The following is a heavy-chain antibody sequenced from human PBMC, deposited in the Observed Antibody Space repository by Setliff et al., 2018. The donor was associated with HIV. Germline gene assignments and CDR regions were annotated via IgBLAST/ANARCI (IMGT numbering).Heavy chain of an antibody. CDR1: GGSISSGDYY. CDR2: IHNSGST. D-gene: IGHD3-10*01. Sequence: PSETLSLTCTVSGGSISSGDYYWTWIRQPPGKGLEWIGYIHNSGSTYYEPSLRGRVTISIDRSKNQFSLKLNSVTAADTAVYYCSRETNASGSLTGYWYFDLWGRGTLVTVSS. CDR3: SRETNASGSLTGYWYFDL. J-gene: IGHJ2*01. V-gene: IGHV4-30-4*08.